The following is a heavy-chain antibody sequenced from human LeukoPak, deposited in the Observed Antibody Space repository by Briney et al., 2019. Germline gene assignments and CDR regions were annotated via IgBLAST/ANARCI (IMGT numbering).Heavy chain of an antibody. CDR2: INSDGRSI. CDR1: GFAFRTYW. CDR3: ARVGEVVPAGIDF. J-gene: IGHJ4*02. D-gene: IGHD3-16*01. V-gene: IGHV3-74*01. Sequence: GGSLRLSCAASGFAFRTYWMHWVRQAPGQGLVWVARINSDGRSISYAESVKGRFTISRDNTKNTLDLQMNSLGVEDTAVYYCARVGEVVPAGIDFWGQGTLVTVSS.